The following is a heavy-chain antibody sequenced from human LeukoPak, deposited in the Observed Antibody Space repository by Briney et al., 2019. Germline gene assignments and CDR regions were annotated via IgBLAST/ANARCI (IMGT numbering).Heavy chain of an antibody. CDR2: INHSGST. D-gene: IGHD3-22*01. J-gene: IGHJ5*02. V-gene: IGHV4-34*01. CDR3: ARGSYYYDSSGYLQP. Sequence: SETLSLTCTVSGGSISSYYWSWIRQPPGKGLEWIGEINHSGSTNYNPSPKSRVTISVDTSKNQFSLKLSSVTAADTAVYYCARGSYYYDSSGYLQPWGQGTLVTVSS. CDR1: GGSISSYY.